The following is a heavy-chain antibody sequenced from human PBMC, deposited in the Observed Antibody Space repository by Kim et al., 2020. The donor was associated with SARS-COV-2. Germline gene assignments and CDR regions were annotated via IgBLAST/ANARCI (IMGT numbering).Heavy chain of an antibody. J-gene: IGHJ4*02. Sequence: GGSLRLSCAASGFTFSSYSMNWVRQAPGKGLEWVSYISSSSSTIYYADSVKGRFTISRDNAKNSLYLQMNSLRAEDTAVYYCARDQYYYDSSGYYSFDYWGQGTLVTVSS. CDR2: ISSSSSTI. D-gene: IGHD3-22*01. CDR1: GFTFSSYS. V-gene: IGHV3-48*04. CDR3: ARDQYYYDSSGYYSFDY.